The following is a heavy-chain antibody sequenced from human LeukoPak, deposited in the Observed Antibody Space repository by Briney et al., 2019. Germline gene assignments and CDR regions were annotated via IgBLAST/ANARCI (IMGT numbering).Heavy chain of an antibody. J-gene: IGHJ4*02. Sequence: SETLSLTCAVYGGSFSGYYWSWIRQPPGKGLEWIGEINHSGSTNYNPSLKSRVTISVDTSKNQFSLNLNSVTAADTAVYYCARDHYDILTGYSNHFDYWGQGTLVTVSS. CDR2: INHSGST. CDR1: GGSFSGYY. D-gene: IGHD3-9*01. CDR3: ARDHYDILTGYSNHFDY. V-gene: IGHV4-34*01.